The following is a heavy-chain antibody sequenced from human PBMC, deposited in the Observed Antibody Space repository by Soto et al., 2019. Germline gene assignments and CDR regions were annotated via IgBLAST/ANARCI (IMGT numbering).Heavy chain of an antibody. Sequence: GASVKVSCKASGYTFTSYGISWVRQAPGQGLEWMGWISAYNGNTNYAQKLQGRFTMTTDTSTSTAYMELRSLRSDDTAVYYCARDPLVGSGYTKNAFDIWGQGTMVT. D-gene: IGHD3-22*01. CDR1: GYTFTSYG. J-gene: IGHJ3*02. CDR2: ISAYNGNT. CDR3: ARDPLVGSGYTKNAFDI. V-gene: IGHV1-18*01.